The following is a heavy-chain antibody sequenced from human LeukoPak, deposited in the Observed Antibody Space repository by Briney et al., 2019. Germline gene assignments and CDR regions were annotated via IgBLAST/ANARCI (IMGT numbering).Heavy chain of an antibody. Sequence: PSQTLSLTCTVSGDSISNYYWSWIRQPPGKGLEWIGYIHTSGSTNSNLSLKSRVTISVDTSKNQFSLKLSSVTAADTAVYYFARIKSVVRGFDPWGQGTLVTVSS. CDR2: IHTSGST. CDR1: GDSISNYY. J-gene: IGHJ5*02. V-gene: IGHV4-4*09. D-gene: IGHD3-10*01. CDR3: ARIKSVVRGFDP.